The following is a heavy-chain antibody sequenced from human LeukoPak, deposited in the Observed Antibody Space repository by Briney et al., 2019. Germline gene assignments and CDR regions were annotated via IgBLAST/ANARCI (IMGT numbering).Heavy chain of an antibody. J-gene: IGHJ4*02. V-gene: IGHV4-59*08. D-gene: IGHD6-19*01. CDR2: IHSSGGT. CDR3: ARWYSSGWAFDY. CDR1: GGTISSYY. Sequence: SETLSLTCTVSGGTISSYYWNWIRQPPGKGPEWIGYIHSSGGTKYNPSLKSRVTISVDTSKNQFSLKLNSVTAADRAVYYCARWYSSGWAFDYWGQGTLVTVSS.